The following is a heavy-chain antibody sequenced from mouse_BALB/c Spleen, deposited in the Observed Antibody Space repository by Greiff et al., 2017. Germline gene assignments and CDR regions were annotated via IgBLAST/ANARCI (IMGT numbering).Heavy chain of an antibody. J-gene: IGHJ4*01. CDR2: ISNGGGST. V-gene: IGHV5-12-2*01. CDR1: GFTFSSYT. Sequence: EVQLQQSGGGLVQPGGSLKLSCAASGFTFSSYTMSWVRQTPEKRLEWVAYISNGGGSTYYPDTVKGRFTISRDNAKNTLYLQMSSLKSEDTAMYYCARKDYDRGYAMDYWGQGTSVTGSS. CDR3: ARKDYDRGYAMDY. D-gene: IGHD2-4*01.